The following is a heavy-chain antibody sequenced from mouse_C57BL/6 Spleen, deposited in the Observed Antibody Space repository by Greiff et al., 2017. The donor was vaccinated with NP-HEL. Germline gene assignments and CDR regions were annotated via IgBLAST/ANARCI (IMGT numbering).Heavy chain of an antibody. CDR1: FYTFTSYL. D-gene: IGHD2-5*01. V-gene: IGHV1-64*01. Sequence: QPQQPRAALAPPFSSFHFSFNSSFYTFTSYLIHWVKQRPGQGLEWIGMIHPNSGSTNYNEKFKSKATLTVDKSSSTAYMQLSSLTSEDSAVYYCAREDYSNYAYYWGQGTTLTVSS. CDR3: AREDYSNYAYY. J-gene: IGHJ2*01. CDR2: IHPNSGST.